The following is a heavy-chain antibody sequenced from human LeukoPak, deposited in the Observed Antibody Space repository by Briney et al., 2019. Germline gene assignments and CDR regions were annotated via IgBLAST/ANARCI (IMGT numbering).Heavy chain of an antibody. CDR3: ARDDYDILTGYYHAEYFQH. Sequence: GGSLRLSCAASGFTFSSYSMNWVRQAPGKGLEWVSSISSSSSYIYYADSVKGRFTISRDNAKNSLYLQMNSLRAEDTAVYYCARDDYDILTGYYHAEYFQHWGQGTLVTVSS. CDR1: GFTFSSYS. J-gene: IGHJ1*01. D-gene: IGHD3-9*01. V-gene: IGHV3-21*01. CDR2: ISSSSSYI.